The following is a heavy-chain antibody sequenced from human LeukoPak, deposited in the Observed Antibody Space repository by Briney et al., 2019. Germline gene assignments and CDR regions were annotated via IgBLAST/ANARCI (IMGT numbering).Heavy chain of an antibody. D-gene: IGHD2-15*01. V-gene: IGHV3-74*01. J-gene: IGHJ5*02. CDR1: GFTFSSYW. CDR3: TRRVSATRWFDP. CDR2: INSDGSTT. Sequence: PGGPLRLSCAASGFTFSSYWMHWVRQAPGKGLVWVSRINSDGSTTNYADSVKGRFTISRDNAENTMYLQMNSLRVEDTAVYYCTRRVSATRWFDPWGQGTLVTVSS.